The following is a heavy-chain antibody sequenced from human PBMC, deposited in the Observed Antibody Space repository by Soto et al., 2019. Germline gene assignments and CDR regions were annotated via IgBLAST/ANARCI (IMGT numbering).Heavy chain of an antibody. D-gene: IGHD3-16*01. CDR2: ISAYNGNT. V-gene: IGHV1-18*01. J-gene: IGHJ6*02. Sequence: ASVKVSCKASGGTFSSYAINWVRQAPGQGLEWMGWISAYNGNTNYAQKLQGRVTMTTDTSTSTAYMELRSLRSDDTAVYYCARDYDFYYYYGMDVWGQGTTVTVS. CDR3: ARDYDFYYYYGMDV. CDR1: GGTFSSYA.